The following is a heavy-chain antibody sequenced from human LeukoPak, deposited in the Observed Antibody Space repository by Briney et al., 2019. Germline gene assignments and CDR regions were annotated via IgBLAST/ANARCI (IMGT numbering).Heavy chain of an antibody. J-gene: IGHJ4*02. Sequence: PGRSLRLSCAASGFTFDDYGMSWVRQAPGKGLEWVSGINWNGGGTGYADSVKGRFTISRDNAKNSLYLQMNSLRAEDTALYYCARWSYYGSGSYRYYFDYWGQGTLVTVSS. V-gene: IGHV3-20*04. CDR1: GFTFDDYG. D-gene: IGHD3-10*01. CDR2: INWNGGGT. CDR3: ARWSYYGSGSYRYYFDY.